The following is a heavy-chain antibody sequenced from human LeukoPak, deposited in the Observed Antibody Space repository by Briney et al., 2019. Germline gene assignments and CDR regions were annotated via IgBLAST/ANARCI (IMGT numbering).Heavy chain of an antibody. D-gene: IGHD4-17*01. V-gene: IGHV4-61*02. J-gene: IGHJ6*02. CDR2: IYTSGST. CDR1: GGSISSGNYY. Sequence: SQTLSLTCSVSGGSISSGNYYWSWIRQPAGTGLEWIGRIYTSGSTNYNPSLKSRVTISVDTSKNQFSLKLSSVTAADTAVYYCAATGYGSRYYYYYDMDVWGQGTTVTVSS. CDR3: AATGYGSRYYYYYDMDV.